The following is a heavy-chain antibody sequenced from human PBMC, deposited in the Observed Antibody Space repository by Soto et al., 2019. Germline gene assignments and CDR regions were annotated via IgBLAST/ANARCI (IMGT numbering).Heavy chain of an antibody. CDR3: ATNIGYCTNAACF. J-gene: IGHJ4*02. D-gene: IGHD2-8*01. Sequence: GGSLRLSCAASAFTFSRYWMHWVRQAPGKGLVWVSGINADGSSTTYADSVKGRFTISRDNAKNTLYLQMDSLRAEDTAVYYCATNIGYCTNAACFWGQGTLVTVSS. V-gene: IGHV3-74*03. CDR1: AFTFSRYW. CDR2: INADGSST.